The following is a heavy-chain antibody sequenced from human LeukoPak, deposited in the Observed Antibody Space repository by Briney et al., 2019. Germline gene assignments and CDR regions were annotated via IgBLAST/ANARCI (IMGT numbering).Heavy chain of an antibody. V-gene: IGHV1-69*05. CDR3: ASGDGYNLPFDY. Sequence: GASVKVSCKASGGTFSSYAISWVRQAPGQGLEWMGGIIPIFGTANYAQKFQGRVTITTDESTSTAYMELSSLRSEDTAVYYCASGDGYNLPFDYWGQGTLVTVSS. CDR1: GGTFSSYA. CDR2: IIPIFGTA. J-gene: IGHJ4*02. D-gene: IGHD5-24*01.